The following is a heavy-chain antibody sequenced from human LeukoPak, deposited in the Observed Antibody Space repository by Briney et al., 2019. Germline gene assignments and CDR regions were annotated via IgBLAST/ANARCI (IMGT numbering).Heavy chain of an antibody. J-gene: IGHJ3*02. Sequence: GGPLRLSCAASGFTFSSYAMSWVRPAPGKGLEWVSLISGSGGSTYYADSVKVRFTISRDNSKNTLYLQMNSLRAEDTAVYYCAKDWPSEWQQLPDYDAFDIWGQGTMVTVSS. CDR2: ISGSGGST. V-gene: IGHV3-23*01. CDR1: GFTFSSYA. D-gene: IGHD6-13*01. CDR3: AKDWPSEWQQLPDYDAFDI.